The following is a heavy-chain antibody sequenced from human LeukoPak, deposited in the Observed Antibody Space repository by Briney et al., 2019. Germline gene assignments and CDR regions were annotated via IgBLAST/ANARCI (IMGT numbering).Heavy chain of an antibody. CDR2: ISYDGSNK. D-gene: IGHD6-19*01. CDR3: ARGARGSGSHFDY. J-gene: IGHJ4*02. V-gene: IGHV3-30*04. Sequence: PGRSLRLSCAASGFTFSSYAMHWARQAPGKGLEWVAVISYDGSNKYYADSVKGRFTISRDNSKNTLYLQMNSLRAEDTAVYYCARGARGSGSHFDYWGQGTLVTVSS. CDR1: GFTFSSYA.